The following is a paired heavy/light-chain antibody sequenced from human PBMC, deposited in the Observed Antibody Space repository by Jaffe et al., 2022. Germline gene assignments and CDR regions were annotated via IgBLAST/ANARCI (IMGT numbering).Heavy chain of an antibody. V-gene: IGHV4-34*01. CDR3: ARGNKEFWTGSHYYYYYIDV. CDR2: ITQSGST. CDR1: GESPPDYY. J-gene: IGHJ6*03. D-gene: IGHD3-3*01. Sequence: HVQLQQWGAGVLKPSETLSLTCPVYGESPPDYYWTWIRQPPGKGLEWIGEITQSGSTNYSPSLKSRVTISLDTSKNQFSLRLTSVTAADTAVYYCARGNKEFWTGSHYYYYYIDVWGTGTTVTVSS.
Light chain of an antibody. CDR1: SLRNYY. V-gene: IGLV3-19*01. J-gene: IGLJ3*02. Sequence: SSDLTQDPAVSVALGQTVSITCQGDSLRNYYASWYQQKPGQAPVLVIFGKDARPSGIPDRFSASSSGNTASLTITGAQAEDEADYYCYSRDTSDSHLLFGGGTKLTVL. CDR2: GKD. CDR3: YSRDTSDSHLL.